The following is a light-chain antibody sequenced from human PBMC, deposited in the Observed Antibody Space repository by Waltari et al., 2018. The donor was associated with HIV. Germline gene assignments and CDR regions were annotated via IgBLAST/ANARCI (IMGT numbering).Light chain of an antibody. Sequence: DIVMTQSPDSLAVSLGERATINCKSSQSVLYSSNNKNYLAWYQQKPGQPPKLLIYWASTRESGVPDRFSGSGSGTDFTLTISSLQAEDVAFYYCQQYYSTPYTFGQGTKLEIK. CDR2: WAS. CDR1: QSVLYSSNNKNY. CDR3: QQYYSTPYT. J-gene: IGKJ2*01. V-gene: IGKV4-1*01.